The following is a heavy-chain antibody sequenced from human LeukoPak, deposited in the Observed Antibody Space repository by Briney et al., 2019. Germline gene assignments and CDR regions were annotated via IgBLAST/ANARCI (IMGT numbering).Heavy chain of an antibody. Sequence: GGSLRLSCAASGFAVFSNYMNWVRQAPGKGLEWVSVIYSGGDTSYADSVKGRFTISRDISKNTLYLQMNSLRAEDTAVYYCATPSGGYWGQGTLVTVSS. V-gene: IGHV3-66*01. J-gene: IGHJ4*02. CDR2: IYSGGDT. D-gene: IGHD6-25*01. CDR3: ATPSGGY. CDR1: GFAVFSNY.